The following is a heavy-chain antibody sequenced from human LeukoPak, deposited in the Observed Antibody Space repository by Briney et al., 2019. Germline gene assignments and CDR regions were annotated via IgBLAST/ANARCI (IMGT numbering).Heavy chain of an antibody. J-gene: IGHJ5*02. V-gene: IGHV3-21*01. CDR3: ARSREVWWLDT. CDR1: GFTFSSYN. Sequence: GGSLRLSCIASGFTFSSYNVNWVRQAPGKGLEWVSSISGDTSYADSVKGRFTISRDNAKNSLYLQMNSLRAEDTAVYYCARSREVWWLDTWGQGTLVTVSS. D-gene: IGHD1-26*01. CDR2: ISGDTSY.